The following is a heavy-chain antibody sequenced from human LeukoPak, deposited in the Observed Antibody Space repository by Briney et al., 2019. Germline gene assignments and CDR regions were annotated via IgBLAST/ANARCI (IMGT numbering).Heavy chain of an antibody. CDR1: GFTFSSYS. CDR3: ARGLDIVVVPAASHFDY. J-gene: IGHJ4*02. CDR2: ISSSSSYI. D-gene: IGHD2-2*03. Sequence: RGSLRPSCAASGFTFSSYSMNSVRQAPGQGLEWVSSISSSSSYIYYADSVKGRFTISRDNAKNSLYLQMNSLRAEDTAVYYCARGLDIVVVPAASHFDYWGQGTLVTVSS. V-gene: IGHV3-21*01.